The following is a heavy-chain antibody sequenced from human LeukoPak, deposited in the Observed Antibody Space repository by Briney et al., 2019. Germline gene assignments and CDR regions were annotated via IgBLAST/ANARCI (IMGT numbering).Heavy chain of an antibody. D-gene: IGHD3-9*01. V-gene: IGHV4-30-4*08. CDR1: GGSISSGNYF. CDR2: IYYSGST. Sequence: PSQTLSLTCIVSGGSISSGNYFWSWIRQSPGTGLEWIGYIYYSGSTYCNPSFESRVTISIDTSKNQFSLRLTSVTAADTAVYYCARDSYYDILTGYYPYYFYGMDVWGQGTTVTVSS. CDR3: ARDSYYDILTGYYPYYFYGMDV. J-gene: IGHJ6*02.